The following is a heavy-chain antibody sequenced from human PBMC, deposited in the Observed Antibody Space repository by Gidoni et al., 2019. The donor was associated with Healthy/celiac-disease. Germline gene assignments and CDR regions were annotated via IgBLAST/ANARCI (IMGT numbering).Heavy chain of an antibody. CDR3: AREGAQVFGVVIIGEGYYYYMDV. V-gene: IGHV3-21*01. CDR1: GFTFGSYS. Sequence: EVQLVESGGGLVKPGGSMSLSCAASGFTFGSYSLNWVGQAPGTGLEWVSSISSSSSYIYYAYSVKGRFTIYRDNAKTSLYLQMNSLRAEDTAVYYCAREGAQVFGVVIIGEGYYYYMDVWGKGTTVTVSS. D-gene: IGHD3-3*01. J-gene: IGHJ6*03. CDR2: ISSSSSYI.